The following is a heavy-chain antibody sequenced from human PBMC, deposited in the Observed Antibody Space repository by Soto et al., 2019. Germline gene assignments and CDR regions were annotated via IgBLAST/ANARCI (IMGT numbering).Heavy chain of an antibody. Sequence: QVQLVQSGAEVKKPGASVKVSCKASGYTFTSYGISWVRQAPGQGLEWMGWISAYNGNTNYAQKLQGRVTMTTDTSTSTAYMELRSLRSDDTAVDYCARDGYYDSSGYRSDFDYWGQGTLVTVSS. J-gene: IGHJ4*02. CDR2: ISAYNGNT. CDR3: ARDGYYDSSGYRSDFDY. V-gene: IGHV1-18*01. CDR1: GYTFTSYG. D-gene: IGHD3-22*01.